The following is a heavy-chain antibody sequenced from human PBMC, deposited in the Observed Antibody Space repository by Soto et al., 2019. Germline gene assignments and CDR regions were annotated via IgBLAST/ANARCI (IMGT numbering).Heavy chain of an antibody. V-gene: IGHV3-23*01. J-gene: IGHJ4*02. CDR2: ISGSGGST. CDR1: GFTFSSYA. CDR3: AKDPNMITFGGVIVYFDY. D-gene: IGHD3-16*02. Sequence: PGGSLRLSCAASGFTFSSYAMSWVRQAPGKGLEWVSAISGSGGSTYYADSVKGRFTISRDNSKNTLYLQMNSLRAEDTAVYYCAKDPNMITFGGVIVYFDYWGQGTLVTVSS.